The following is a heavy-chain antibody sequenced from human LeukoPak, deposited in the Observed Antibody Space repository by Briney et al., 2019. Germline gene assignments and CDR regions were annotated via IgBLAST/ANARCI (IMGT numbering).Heavy chain of an antibody. V-gene: IGHV3-21*01. CDR1: GFTFSSYG. CDR2: ISSSSSYI. D-gene: IGHD2-21*01. Sequence: GGSLRLSCAASGFTFSSYGMSWVRQAPGKGLEWVSFISSSSSYIYYADSVKGRFTISRDNAEASFYLEMNSLRDEDTAVYYCAAWYAESTQEHNLWGQGIRVTVSS. CDR3: AAWYAESTQEHNL. J-gene: IGHJ4*02.